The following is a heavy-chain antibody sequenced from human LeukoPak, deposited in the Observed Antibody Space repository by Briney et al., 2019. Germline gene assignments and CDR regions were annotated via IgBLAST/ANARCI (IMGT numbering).Heavy chain of an antibody. D-gene: IGHD1-7*01. CDR3: ARGGNYPYYFDY. CDR1: GFTFNNYN. CDR2: ISSSSSYI. J-gene: IGHJ4*02. Sequence: GGSLRLSCAASGFTFNNYNMNWVRQAPGKGLEWVSSISSSSSYIYYADSMKGRFTIFRDNAENSLYLQMNSLRAEDTAVYFCARGGNYPYYFDYWGQGTLVTVSS. V-gene: IGHV3-21*01.